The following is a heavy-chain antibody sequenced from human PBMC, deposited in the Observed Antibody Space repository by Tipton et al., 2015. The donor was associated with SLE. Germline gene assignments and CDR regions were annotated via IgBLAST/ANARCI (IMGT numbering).Heavy chain of an antibody. V-gene: IGHV4-34*01. CDR1: GGSFSGYY. CDR2: INHSGST. CDR3: ARKGNCSGGSCFDY. J-gene: IGHJ4*02. Sequence: TLSLTCSVYGGSFSGYYWSWIRETPGKGLEWIGEINHSGSTNYNPSLMSRVTISVDTPKNQFSLKLSSVTAADTAVYYCARKGNCSGGSCFDYWGQSTLVTVSS. D-gene: IGHD2-15*01.